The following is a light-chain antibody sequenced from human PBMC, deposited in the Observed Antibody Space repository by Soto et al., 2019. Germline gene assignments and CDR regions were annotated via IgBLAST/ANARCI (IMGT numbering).Light chain of an antibody. CDR2: DAS. Sequence: DIQVTQSPSSLFSSVGDRVTITCRASQDISHFLNWYQQKPGKAPKLLIYDASNLQTGVPSRFSGRGSGTDFTFTISSLQPDDSGTYYCQQYDDLPITFGQGTRLEI. J-gene: IGKJ5*01. V-gene: IGKV1-33*01. CDR3: QQYDDLPIT. CDR1: QDISHF.